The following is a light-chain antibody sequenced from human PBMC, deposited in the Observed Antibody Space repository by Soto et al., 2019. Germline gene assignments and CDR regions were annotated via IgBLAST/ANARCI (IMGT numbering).Light chain of an antibody. Sequence: EVVLTQSPATLSLSPGERATLSCRASQSVSRYLAWYQHKPGQAPRLLIYDATDRATGTPARFSGSGSGTDFTLTISRLESEDFAVYYCQQRSTWPPTFGGGTKVEI. J-gene: IGKJ4*01. CDR3: QQRSTWPPT. CDR1: QSVSRY. V-gene: IGKV3-11*01. CDR2: DAT.